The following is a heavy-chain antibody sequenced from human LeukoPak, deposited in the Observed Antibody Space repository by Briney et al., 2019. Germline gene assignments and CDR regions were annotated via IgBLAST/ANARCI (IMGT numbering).Heavy chain of an antibody. CDR1: GFTFSSYA. CDR3: ARDRDGSYYFDY. V-gene: IGHV3-23*01. J-gene: IGHJ4*02. D-gene: IGHD1-26*01. Sequence: GGSLRLSCAASGFTFSSYAMSWVRQAPGKGLEWVSAISGSGGSTYYADSVKGRFTISRDNSKNTLYLQMNSLRAEDTAVYYCARDRDGSYYFDYWGQGTLVTVSS. CDR2: ISGSGGST.